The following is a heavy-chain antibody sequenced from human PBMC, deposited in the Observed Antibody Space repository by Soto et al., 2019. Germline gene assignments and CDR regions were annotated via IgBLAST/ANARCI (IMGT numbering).Heavy chain of an antibody. CDR2: IIPMFGTT. Sequence: SVKVSCKASGGTFSSYTFNWVRQAPGQGLEWVGGIIPMFGTTYYAQKFQGRVTITAGGSTNTAYMELNSLRSDDTAVYFCARKVASSDDAFDIWGQGTLVTVSS. J-gene: IGHJ3*02. CDR1: GGTFSSYT. V-gene: IGHV1-69*13. CDR3: ARKVASSDDAFDI.